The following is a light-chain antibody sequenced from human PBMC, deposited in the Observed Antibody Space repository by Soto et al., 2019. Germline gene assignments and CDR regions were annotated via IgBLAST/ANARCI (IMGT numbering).Light chain of an antibody. Sequence: QSVLTQPPSVSGAPGQRVTISCTGSSYNIGTAYDVHWYQQFPGVAPKLLIYGNTNRPSGVPDRFSGSRSGTSASLAITGLQAEDEADYYCQTYDISLSSVVFGGGTKLTVL. CDR3: QTYDISLSSVV. CDR2: GNT. J-gene: IGLJ2*01. CDR1: SYNIGTAYD. V-gene: IGLV1-40*01.